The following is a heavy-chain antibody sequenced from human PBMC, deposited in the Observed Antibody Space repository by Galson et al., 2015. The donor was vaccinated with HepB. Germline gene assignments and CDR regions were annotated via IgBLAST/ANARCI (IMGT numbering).Heavy chain of an antibody. D-gene: IGHD3-10*01. CDR2: ISYDGSNK. J-gene: IGHJ6*02. CDR3: AKDATRFNYYGSGSYPEVVDV. V-gene: IGHV3-30*18. Sequence: SLRLSCAASGFTFSSYGMHWVRQAPGKGLEWVAVISYDGSNKYYADSVKGRFTISRDNSKNTLYLQMNSLRAEDTAVYYCAKDATRFNYYGSGSYPEVVDVWGQGTTVTVSS. CDR1: GFTFSSYG.